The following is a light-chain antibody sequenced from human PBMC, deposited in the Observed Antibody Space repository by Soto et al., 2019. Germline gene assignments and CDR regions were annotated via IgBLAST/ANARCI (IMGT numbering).Light chain of an antibody. CDR3: QQTYSTPPT. CDR1: QSISTY. Sequence: IQMTQSPSSLSASVGDSVTITCRASQSISTYLDWYQQRAGLAPKLLIYAAPSLQSGVPSRFSGSGSGTDFTLTISSLQPEDFATYYCQQTYSTPPTFGRGTKVDIK. CDR2: AAP. J-gene: IGKJ1*01. V-gene: IGKV1-39*01.